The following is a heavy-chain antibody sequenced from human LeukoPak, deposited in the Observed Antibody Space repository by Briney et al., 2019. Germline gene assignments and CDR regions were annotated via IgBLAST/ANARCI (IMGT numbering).Heavy chain of an antibody. J-gene: IGHJ6*02. Sequence: PSETLSLTCVVYGGSFSGYYWSWIRQPPGKGLEWIGEINHSGSTDYNPSLKSRVTISVDTSKNQFSLKLSSVTAADTAVYFCAREALRFLESYGMDVWGQGTTAIVSS. CDR3: AREALRFLESYGMDV. CDR1: GGSFSGYY. CDR2: INHSGST. V-gene: IGHV4-34*01. D-gene: IGHD3-3*01.